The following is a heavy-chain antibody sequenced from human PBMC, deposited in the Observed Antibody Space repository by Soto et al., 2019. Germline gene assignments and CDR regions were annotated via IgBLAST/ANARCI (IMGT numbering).Heavy chain of an antibody. V-gene: IGHV1-46*03. CDR3: ARGDDFWSGYSGSVDY. CDR2: INPSGGST. CDR1: GYTFTSYY. J-gene: IGHJ4*02. Sequence: QVQLVQSGAEVKKPGASVKVSCKASGYTFTSYYMHWVRQAPGQGLEWMGIINPSGGSTSYAQKFQGRVTMTRDTSTSTVYMELSSLRSEDTAVYYCARGDDFWSGYSGSVDYWGQGTLVTVSS. D-gene: IGHD3-3*01.